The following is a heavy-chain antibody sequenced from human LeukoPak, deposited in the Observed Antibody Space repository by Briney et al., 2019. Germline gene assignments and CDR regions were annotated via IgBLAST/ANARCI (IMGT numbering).Heavy chain of an antibody. V-gene: IGHV1-2*02. CDR2: INPNSGGT. D-gene: IGHD3-22*01. CDR1: GYTSTGYY. CDR3: ARDWGRTDDNDY. J-gene: IGHJ4*02. Sequence: ASVKVSCKASGYTSTGYYMHWVRQAPGQGLEWMGWINPNSGGTNYAQKFQGRVTMTRDTSISTAYMELSRLRSDDTAVYYCARDWGRTDDNDYWGQGTLVTVSS.